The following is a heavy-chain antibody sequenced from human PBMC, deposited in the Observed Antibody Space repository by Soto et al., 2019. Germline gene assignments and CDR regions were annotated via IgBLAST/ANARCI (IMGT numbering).Heavy chain of an antibody. CDR2: ISAYNGNT. CDR3: AGDPSSSGLLYYYYGMDV. D-gene: IGHD3-22*01. V-gene: IGHV1-18*01. Sequence: QVQLVQSGAEVKKPGASVKVSCKASGYTFTSYGISWVRQAPGQGLEWMGWISAYNGNTNYAQKLQGRDTMTTDTSTSTAYMELRSLRSDDTAVYYCAGDPSSSGLLYYYYGMDVWGQGTTVTVSS. J-gene: IGHJ6*02. CDR1: GYTFTSYG.